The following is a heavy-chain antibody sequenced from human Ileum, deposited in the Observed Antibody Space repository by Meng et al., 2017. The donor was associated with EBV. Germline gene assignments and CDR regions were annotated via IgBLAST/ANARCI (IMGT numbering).Heavy chain of an antibody. CDR3: ARGAYRGTVTTPSGN. D-gene: IGHD4-17*01. CDR2: INAGNGNT. V-gene: IGHV1-3*01. CDR1: GYTFTSYA. J-gene: IGHJ4*02. Sequence: QVQLVQSGAEVKKPWASVKVSCKASGYTFTSYAMHWVRQAPGQRLEWMGWINAGNGNTKYSQKFQGRVTITRDTSASTAYMELSSLRSEDTAVYYCARGAYRGTVTTPSGNWGQGTLVTVSS.